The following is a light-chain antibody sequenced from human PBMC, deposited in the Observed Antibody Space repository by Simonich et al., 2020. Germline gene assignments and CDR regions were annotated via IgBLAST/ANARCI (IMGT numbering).Light chain of an antibody. CDR2: DNN. J-gene: IGLJ2*01. Sequence: QSVLTQPPSVSAAPGQKVTISCSGSSSNIGNNYVSWYQQPPGTAPKLPIYDNNKRPAGIPDRFSGSKSGTSATLGITGLQTGDEADYYCGTWDSSLSAGVFGGGTKLTVL. CDR3: GTWDSSLSAGV. V-gene: IGLV1-51*01. CDR1: SSNIGNNY.